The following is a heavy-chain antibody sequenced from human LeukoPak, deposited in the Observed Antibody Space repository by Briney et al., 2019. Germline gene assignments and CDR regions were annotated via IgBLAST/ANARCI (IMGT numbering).Heavy chain of an antibody. J-gene: IGHJ4*02. D-gene: IGHD6-19*01. CDR1: GGSISNYY. CDR2: VYNSGGT. Sequence: SETLSLTCTVSGGSISNYYWSWIRQSPGKGLEWIGYVYNSGGTNYNPSLKSRAAISLDTSKNQFSLKLRSVTAADTAVYYCAREGDPQWLVPVYWGQGILVAVSS. CDR3: AREGDPQWLVPVY. V-gene: IGHV4-59*01.